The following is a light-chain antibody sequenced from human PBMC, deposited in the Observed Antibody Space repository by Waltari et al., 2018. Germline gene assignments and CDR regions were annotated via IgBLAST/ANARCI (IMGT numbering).Light chain of an antibody. J-gene: IGLJ1*01. CDR2: AGS. Sequence: QSALTQPASVSGSPGQSITIPCTGTSSDVGNYNLVSWYQQHPGKASKLMISAGSKRPSGVSNRVSGSKSGNTASLTISGLQAEDEADYYCCSYAGSSTYVFGTGTKVTVL. CDR3: CSYAGSSTYV. V-gene: IGLV2-23*01. CDR1: SSDVGNYNL.